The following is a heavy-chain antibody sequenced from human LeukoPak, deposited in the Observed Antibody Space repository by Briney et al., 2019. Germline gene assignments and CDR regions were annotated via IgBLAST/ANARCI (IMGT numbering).Heavy chain of an antibody. CDR2: INPNSGGT. V-gene: IGHV1-2*02. D-gene: IGHD3-22*01. J-gene: IGHJ6*02. Sequence: ASVKVSCKASGYTFTGYYMHWVRQAPGQGLEWMGWINPNSGGTNYAQKFQGRVTMTRDTSISTAYMELSRLRSDDTAVYYCAAMTYYYDSSSSYGMDVWGQGTTVTVSS. CDR1: GYTFTGYY. CDR3: AAMTYYYDSSSSYGMDV.